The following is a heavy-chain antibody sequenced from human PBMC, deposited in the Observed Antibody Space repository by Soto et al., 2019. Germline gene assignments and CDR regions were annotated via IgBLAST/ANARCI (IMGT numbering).Heavy chain of an antibody. V-gene: IGHV1-8*01. CDR2: LNPNSGDT. CDR1: GYTFSSYD. J-gene: IGHJ4*02. D-gene: IGHD6-19*01. Sequence: QVQLVQSGAEVKKPGASVKVSCKASGYTFSSYDINWVRQATGQGLEWMGWLNPNSGDTGYAQKFQGRVTLTRNTSITTPYIELGSLTSGDTAVYYCATSGGGWYLYWGQGTLVTVAS. CDR3: ATSGGGWYLY.